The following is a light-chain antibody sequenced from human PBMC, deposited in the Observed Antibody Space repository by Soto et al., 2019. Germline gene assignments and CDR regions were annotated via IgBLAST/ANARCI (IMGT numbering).Light chain of an antibody. CDR2: KAS. V-gene: IGKV1-5*03. CDR1: QTISSW. Sequence: DIQMTQSPSTLSGSVGDRVTITCRASQTISSWLAWYQQKPGKAPKLLIYKASTLKSGVPSRFSGSGSGKEFTLTISSLQPDDFATYYCKHYNSYSEALGQGTKVELK. CDR3: KHYNSYSEA. J-gene: IGKJ1*01.